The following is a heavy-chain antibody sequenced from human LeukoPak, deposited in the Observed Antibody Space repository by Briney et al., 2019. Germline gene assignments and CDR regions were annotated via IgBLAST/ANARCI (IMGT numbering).Heavy chain of an antibody. Sequence: ASLKVSCKASGFSFTSYGFSWVRQSPGQGLEWRGWISAYDGSTNYAQKLQGRVTMATDTSTSTAYMDLRSLRSDDSAVYFCARIAEQHLQYYYDYWGQGTLVTVSS. CDR3: ARIAEQHLQYYYDY. V-gene: IGHV1-18*01. J-gene: IGHJ4*02. CDR2: ISAYDGST. CDR1: GFSFTSYG. D-gene: IGHD6-13*01.